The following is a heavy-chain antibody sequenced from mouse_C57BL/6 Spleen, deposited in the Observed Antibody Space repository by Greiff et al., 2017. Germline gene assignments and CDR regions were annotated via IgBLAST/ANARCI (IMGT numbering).Heavy chain of an antibody. CDR1: GYTFTDYE. CDR2: IDPETGGT. Sequence: VQLQQSGAELVRPGASVTLSCKASGYTFTDYEMPWVKQTPVHGLEWIGAIDPETGGTAYKLKFKGKGILTAYKTSSTTYMQLRSLTSEYSAVYYCTSHDGYGGGFAYWGQGTLVTDSA. D-gene: IGHD2-2*01. CDR3: TSHDGYGGGFAY. V-gene: IGHV1-15*01. J-gene: IGHJ3*01.